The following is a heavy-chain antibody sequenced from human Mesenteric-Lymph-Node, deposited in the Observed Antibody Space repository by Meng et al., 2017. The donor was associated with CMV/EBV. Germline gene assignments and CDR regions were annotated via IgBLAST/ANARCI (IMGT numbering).Heavy chain of an antibody. Sequence: QVQLQESGPGLVKPSETLSLTCTVSGDSVSGGSYYWTWIRQAPGKGLEWIAYIYNSVSTNYNPSLKSRVTISVDTSKNQFSLKLTSVTAADTAVYYCARDQPADYWGQGTLVTVSS. CDR1: GDSVSGGSYY. J-gene: IGHJ4*02. CDR3: ARDQPADY. V-gene: IGHV4-61*01. CDR2: IYNSVST.